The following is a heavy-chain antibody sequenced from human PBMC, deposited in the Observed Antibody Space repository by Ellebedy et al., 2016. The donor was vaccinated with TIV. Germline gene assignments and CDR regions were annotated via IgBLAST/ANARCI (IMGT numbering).Heavy chain of an antibody. D-gene: IGHD6-19*01. Sequence: AASVTVSCKASGGTFTNFAINWVRQAPGQGLEWMGSVIPILAITNYPQKFQGRVTITADESTSTAYMDLPSLRSEDTAVYYCAITRDAVGGTFAFDFWGQGTMVTVSS. CDR3: AITRDAVGGTFAFDF. V-gene: IGHV1-69*04. J-gene: IGHJ3*01. CDR1: GGTFTNFA. CDR2: VIPILAIT.